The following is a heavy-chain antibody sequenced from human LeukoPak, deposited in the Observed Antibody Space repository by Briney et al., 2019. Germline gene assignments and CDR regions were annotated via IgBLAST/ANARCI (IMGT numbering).Heavy chain of an antibody. J-gene: IGHJ5*02. CDR1: GYTFTGYY. CDR2: INPNSGGT. Sequence: ASVTVSCKASGYTFTGYYMHWVRQAPGQGLEWMGWINPNSGGTNYAQQFQGRVTVTRDTSISTAYMELSRLRSDDTAVYYCASRYGSGSYHLWGQGTLVTVSS. CDR3: ASRYGSGSYHL. V-gene: IGHV1-2*02. D-gene: IGHD3-10*01.